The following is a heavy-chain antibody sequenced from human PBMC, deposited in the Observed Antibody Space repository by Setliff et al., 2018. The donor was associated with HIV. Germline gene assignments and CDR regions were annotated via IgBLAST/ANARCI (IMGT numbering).Heavy chain of an antibody. V-gene: IGHV3-21*01. Sequence: KPGGSLRLSCAASGFTFSSYSMNWVRLAPGKGLEWVSSISSSSSYIYYADSVKGRFTISRDNAKNSLYLQMNSLRAEDTAVYYCAIRTKVYDSSGYYYREPNQPIDYWGQGTLVTVSS. D-gene: IGHD3-22*01. CDR1: GFTFSSYS. CDR2: ISSSSSYI. J-gene: IGHJ4*02. CDR3: AIRTKVYDSSGYYYREPNQPIDY.